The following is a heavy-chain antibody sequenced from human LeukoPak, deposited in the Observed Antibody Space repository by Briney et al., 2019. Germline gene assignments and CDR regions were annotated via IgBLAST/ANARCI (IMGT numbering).Heavy chain of an antibody. CDR1: GFTFSSYG. J-gene: IGHJ3*02. Sequence: GGSLRLSCVASGFTFSSYGMHWVRQAPGKGLEWVAVISNDGSNKYYADSVKGRFTISRDNSKNTLSLQMNSLRAEDTAAYYCAKGRGAFDIWGQGTMVTVSS. V-gene: IGHV3-30*18. CDR2: ISNDGSNK. D-gene: IGHD3-10*01. CDR3: AKGRGAFDI.